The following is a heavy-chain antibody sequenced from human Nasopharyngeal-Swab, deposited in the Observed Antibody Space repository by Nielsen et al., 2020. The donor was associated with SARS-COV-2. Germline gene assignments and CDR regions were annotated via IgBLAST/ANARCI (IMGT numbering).Heavy chain of an antibody. CDR2: IIISSSYI. D-gene: IGHD3-16*01. J-gene: IGHJ6*03. CDR3: ARDSPIVDYVPNYYYYMDV. V-gene: IGHV3-21*01. CDR1: GFTFSSYT. Sequence: GILKISCAASGFTFSSYTINWVRQAPGKGLEWVSSIIISSSYIYYADSVKGRFTISRDNAKKSLYLQMNSLRAEDTAVYYCARDSPIVDYVPNYYYYMDVWGKGTTVTVSS.